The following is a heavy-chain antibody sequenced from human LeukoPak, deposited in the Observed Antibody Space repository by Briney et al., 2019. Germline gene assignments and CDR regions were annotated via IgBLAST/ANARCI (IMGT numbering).Heavy chain of an antibody. CDR2: VSYDGSNK. Sequence: GGSLRLSCGASGFIFSCYAMHELRQPRGRGVEWVGIVSYDGSNKYYATSEESRLIISRDQAQNTLHLEMSHLSADDTAFYCCARDTSFAVGATLDFWGQEGLVTVSS. D-gene: IGHD1-26*01. J-gene: IGHJ4*02. CDR1: GFIFSCYA. CDR3: ARDTSFAVGATLDF. V-gene: IGHV3-30*04.